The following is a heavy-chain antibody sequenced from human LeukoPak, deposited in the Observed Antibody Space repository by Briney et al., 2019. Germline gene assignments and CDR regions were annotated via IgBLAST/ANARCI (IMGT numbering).Heavy chain of an antibody. D-gene: IGHD3-10*01. CDR2: ITGSIYFSGST. J-gene: IGHJ6*02. Sequence: SETLSLTCTVSGGSINNYYWNWIRQPPGKGLEWIGYITGSIYFSGSTKYDPSLGSRVTMSVDTSKNQFSLTLSSVTAADTAVYYCARDSRDYGSGSYWDVWGQGTTVTVSS. CDR1: GGSINNYY. V-gene: IGHV4-59*01. CDR3: ARDSRDYGSGSYWDV.